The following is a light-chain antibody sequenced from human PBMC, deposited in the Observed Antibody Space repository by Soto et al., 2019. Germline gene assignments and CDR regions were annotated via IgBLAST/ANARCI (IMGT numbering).Light chain of an antibody. Sequence: EIVLTQSPATLSLSPGDRVTLSCRASQTVGRYLSWYQHSPGQGPRLLVYDASTRATGVPARFSGSGSGTDFTLTISGLEPEDSAVYYCQQRSNWPPITFGQGTRLEIK. J-gene: IGKJ5*01. V-gene: IGKV3-11*01. CDR1: QTVGRY. CDR3: QQRSNWPPIT. CDR2: DAS.